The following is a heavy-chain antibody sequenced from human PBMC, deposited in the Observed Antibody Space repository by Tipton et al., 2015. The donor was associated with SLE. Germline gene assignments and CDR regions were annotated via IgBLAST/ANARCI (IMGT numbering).Heavy chain of an antibody. V-gene: IGHV3-11*01. CDR3: AREIVAYGSGLDWFDP. CDR2: ISTSGRTI. Sequence: SLRLSCAASGFSISDYYMSWIRQAPGKGPQWLSYISTSGRTIFYADSMKGRFTTSRDNAKNSLYLQITNLRSEDTAVYYCAREIVAYGSGLDWFDPWGQGTLVTVSS. D-gene: IGHD3-10*01. J-gene: IGHJ5*02. CDR1: GFSISDYY.